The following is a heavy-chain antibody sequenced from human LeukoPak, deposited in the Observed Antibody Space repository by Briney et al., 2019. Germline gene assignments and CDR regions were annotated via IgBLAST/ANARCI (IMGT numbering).Heavy chain of an antibody. D-gene: IGHD3-10*01. J-gene: IGHJ4*02. CDR1: GFIFNTYA. CDR3: AKDRISYTTSPGELSH. V-gene: IGHV3-23*01. CDR2: IRGSGESR. Sequence: GGSLRLSCAASGFIFNTYAMSWVRQAPGKGLEWVSTIRGSGESRHYADSVQGRFTISRDNSLYTVYLQMDSLRGDDTAVYYCAKDRISYTTSPGELSHWGQGTLVIVSS.